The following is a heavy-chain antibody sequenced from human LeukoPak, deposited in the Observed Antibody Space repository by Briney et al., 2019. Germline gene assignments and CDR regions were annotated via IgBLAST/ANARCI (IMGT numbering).Heavy chain of an antibody. V-gene: IGHV4-59*01. J-gene: IGHJ5*02. D-gene: IGHD2-21*02. CDR3: ARMTDGFDP. Sequence: PSETLSLTCTVSGGSISSYYWSWIRQPPGKGQEWTGYIYYSGSTNYNPSLKSRVTISVDTSKNQFSLKLSSVTAADTAVYYCARMTDGFDPWGQGTLVTVSP. CDR1: GGSISSYY. CDR2: IYYSGST.